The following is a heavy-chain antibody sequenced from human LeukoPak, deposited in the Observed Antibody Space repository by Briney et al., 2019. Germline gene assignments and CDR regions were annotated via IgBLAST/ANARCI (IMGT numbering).Heavy chain of an antibody. J-gene: IGHJ4*02. CDR3: ARDSGSSSWEFDF. CDR2: INPNSSGT. CDR1: GYTFTAYY. Sequence: ASVKVSCKASGYTFTAYYLHWVRQAPGQGLEWMGWINPNSSGTTYAQQFQGRITMTRDTSISTAYMDLTRLTSDDTAVYYCARDSGSSSWEFDFWGQGTLVTVSS. V-gene: IGHV1-2*02. D-gene: IGHD6-13*01.